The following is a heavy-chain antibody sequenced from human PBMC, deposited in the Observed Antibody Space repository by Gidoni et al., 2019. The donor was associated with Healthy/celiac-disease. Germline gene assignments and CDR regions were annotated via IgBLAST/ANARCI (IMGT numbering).Heavy chain of an antibody. J-gene: IGHJ4*02. V-gene: IGHV4-61*02. D-gene: IGHD2-15*01. CDR3: ARDDCSGGSCYSDY. Sequence: QVQLQESGPGLVKPSQTLSLTCTVSGGSISSGSYYWSWIRQPAGKGLEWIGRIYTSGSTNYNPSLKSRVTISVDTSKNQFSLKLSSVTAADTAVYYCARDDCSGGSCYSDYWGQGTLVTVSS. CDR1: GGSISSGSYY. CDR2: IYTSGST.